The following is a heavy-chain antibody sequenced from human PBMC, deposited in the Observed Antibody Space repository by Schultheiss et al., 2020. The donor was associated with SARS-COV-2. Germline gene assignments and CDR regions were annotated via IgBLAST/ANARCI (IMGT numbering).Heavy chain of an antibody. Sequence: SQTLSLTCAVSGGSISSGGYSWSWIRQPPGKGLEWIGYIYHSGSTYYNPSLKSRVTISVDRSRNQFSLNLTSVTAADTAVYYCARARLGEDGFDYWGQGTLVTVSS. CDR3: ARARLGEDGFDY. CDR1: GGSISSGGYS. V-gene: IGHV4-30-2*01. J-gene: IGHJ4*02. D-gene: IGHD3-16*01. CDR2: IYHSGST.